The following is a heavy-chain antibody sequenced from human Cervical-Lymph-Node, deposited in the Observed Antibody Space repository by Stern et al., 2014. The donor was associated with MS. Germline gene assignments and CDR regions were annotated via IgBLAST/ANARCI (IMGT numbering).Heavy chain of an antibody. Sequence: VQLVESGGGLARPGGSLRLSCAASGFTFIDFWMHWVRHVPGKGLVWVSRINNDGSSISYADSVRGRFTISRDSAKNMLYLQMNGLRAEDTATYYCARVAYCGGDCDYYNGMDVWGQGTTVTVSS. CDR2: INNDGSSI. CDR3: ARVAYCGGDCDYYNGMDV. CDR1: GFTFIDFW. D-gene: IGHD2-21*02. J-gene: IGHJ6*02. V-gene: IGHV3-74*02.